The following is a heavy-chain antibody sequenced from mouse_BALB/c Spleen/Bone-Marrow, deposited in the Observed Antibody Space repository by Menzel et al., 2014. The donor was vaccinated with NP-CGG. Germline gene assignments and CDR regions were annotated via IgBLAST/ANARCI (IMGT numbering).Heavy chain of an antibody. CDR3: ARWGFDY. CDR1: GYTFTSYW. J-gene: IGHJ2*01. Sequence: VKLVESGAELVKPGASVKLSCKASGYTFTSYWMHWVKQRPGQGLEWIGEINPSNGRTNYNEKFKSKATLTVDKSSSTAYMQLSSLTSEDSAVYYCARWGFDYWGQGTTLTVSS. V-gene: IGHV1S81*02. CDR2: INPSNGRT.